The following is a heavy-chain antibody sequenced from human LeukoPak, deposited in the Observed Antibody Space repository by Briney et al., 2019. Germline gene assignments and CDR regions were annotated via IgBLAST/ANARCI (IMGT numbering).Heavy chain of an antibody. CDR1: GGTFSSYA. V-gene: IGHV1-69*06. Sequence: ASVKASCKASGGTFSSYAISWVRQAPGQGLEWMGGIIPIFGTANYAQKFQGRVTITADKSTSTAYMELSSLRSEDTAVYYCAHALYDSSGYYVMDYWGQGTLVTVSS. CDR3: AHALYDSSGYYVMDY. CDR2: IIPIFGTA. J-gene: IGHJ4*02. D-gene: IGHD3-22*01.